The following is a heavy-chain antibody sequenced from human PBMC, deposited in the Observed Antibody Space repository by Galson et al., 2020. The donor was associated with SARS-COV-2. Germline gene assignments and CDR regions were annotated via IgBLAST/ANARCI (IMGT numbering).Heavy chain of an antibody. Sequence: SETLSLTCAVYGGSFSGYYWSWIRQPPGKGLEWIGEINHRGSTNYNPSLTSRVTISVDTSKNQFSLKLSSVTAADTAVYYCARGLRYFDWLYRGFDYWGQGTLVTVSS. CDR3: ARGLRYFDWLYRGFDY. CDR2: INHRGST. J-gene: IGHJ4*02. D-gene: IGHD3-9*01. V-gene: IGHV4-34*01. CDR1: GGSFSGYY.